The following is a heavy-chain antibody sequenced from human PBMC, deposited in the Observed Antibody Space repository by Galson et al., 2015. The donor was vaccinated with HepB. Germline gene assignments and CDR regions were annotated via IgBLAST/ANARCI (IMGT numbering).Heavy chain of an antibody. V-gene: IGHV3-48*04. J-gene: IGHJ2*01. CDR2: ISSSGSTI. Sequence: SLRLSCAASGFTFSSYGMHWVRQAPGKGLEWVSYISSSGSTIYYADSVKGRFTISRDNAKNSLYLQMNSLRAEDTAVYYCARGGYCTGGVCYTAWYFDLWGRGTLVTVSS. CDR3: ARGGYCTGGVCYTAWYFDL. D-gene: IGHD2-8*02. CDR1: GFTFSSYG.